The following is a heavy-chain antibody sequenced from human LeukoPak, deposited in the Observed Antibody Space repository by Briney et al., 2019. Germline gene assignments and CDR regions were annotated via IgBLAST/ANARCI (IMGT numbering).Heavy chain of an antibody. V-gene: IGHV3-74*01. D-gene: IGHD4-23*01. CDR1: GFTFSSYW. J-gene: IGHJ4*02. CDR3: AREGRDYGGNPFDY. CDR2: INDDGSST. Sequence: GGSPRLSCAASGFTFSSYWMHWVRQAPGKGLVWVSRINDDGSSTTYADSVKGRFTISRDNAKNTLYLQMNSLRAEDTAVYYCAREGRDYGGNPFDYWGQGTLVTVSS.